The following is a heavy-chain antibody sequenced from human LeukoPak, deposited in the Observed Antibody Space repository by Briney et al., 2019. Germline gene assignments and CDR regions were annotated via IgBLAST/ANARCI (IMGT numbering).Heavy chain of an antibody. Sequence: GGSLRLSCAASGFTFDDYAMHWVRQAPGKGLEWVSGISWNSGSIGYADSVKGRFTISRDNAKNSLYLQMNSLRAEDTALYYCAKDMSSQYSSSWYFDCWGQGTLVTVSS. CDR3: AKDMSSQYSSSWYFDC. J-gene: IGHJ4*02. CDR1: GFTFDDYA. D-gene: IGHD6-13*01. V-gene: IGHV3-9*01. CDR2: ISWNSGSI.